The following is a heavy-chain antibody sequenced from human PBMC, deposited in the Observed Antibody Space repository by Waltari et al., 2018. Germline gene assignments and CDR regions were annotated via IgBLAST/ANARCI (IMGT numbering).Heavy chain of an antibody. CDR3: ARNPRYDSPD. CDR2: IGSSSSFM. Sequence: EVQLVESGGGLVKPGGSLRLSCVASGFKLSAYAMNWVRQAPGKGLEWVSSIGSSSSFMDYADSVRGRFTVSRDNAKNTLYLQMNSLRVEDTAVYYCARNPRYDSPDWGQGTLVTVSS. CDR1: GFKLSAYA. V-gene: IGHV3-21*02. D-gene: IGHD3-22*01. J-gene: IGHJ4*02.